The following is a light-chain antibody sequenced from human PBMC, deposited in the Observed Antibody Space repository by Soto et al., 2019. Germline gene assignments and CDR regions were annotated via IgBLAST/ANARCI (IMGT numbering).Light chain of an antibody. J-gene: IGKJ2*01. V-gene: IGKV3-15*01. CDR2: AAS. CDR1: QSVSSN. CDR3: QQYNNWPQT. Sequence: EVVMTQSPATLSVSPGERATLSCRASQSVSSNLAWYQQKLGQAPRLLIYAASARATGIPARFSGSGSGTEFTFTISSLQSADFAVYYCQQYNNWPQTFGQGTKLEIK.